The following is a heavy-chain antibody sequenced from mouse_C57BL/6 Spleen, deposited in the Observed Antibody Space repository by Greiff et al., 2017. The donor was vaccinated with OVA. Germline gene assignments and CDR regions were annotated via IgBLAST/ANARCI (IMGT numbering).Heavy chain of an antibody. CDR2: ISDGGSYT. J-gene: IGHJ4*01. D-gene: IGHD1-2*01. CDR1: GFTFSSYA. V-gene: IGHV5-4*03. Sequence: EVKVVESGGGLVKPGGSLKLSCAASGFTFSSYAMSWVRQTPEKRLEWVATISDGGSYTYYPDNVKGRFTISRDNAKNNLYLQMSHLKSEDTAMYYCARGGDEGYYAMDYWGQGTSVTVSS. CDR3: ARGGDEGYYAMDY.